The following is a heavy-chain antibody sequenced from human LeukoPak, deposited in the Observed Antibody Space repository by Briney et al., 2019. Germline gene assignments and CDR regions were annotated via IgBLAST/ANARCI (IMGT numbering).Heavy chain of an antibody. V-gene: IGHV4-59*01. CDR1: GGSISIYH. J-gene: IGHJ3*02. CDR3: ARGDFYAFDI. Sequence: SETQSLTCTVSGGSISIYHWSWTRHPPGKGLEGIGYIYYSGSTNYNPSLKSRVTISVDTSKNQFSLKLSSVTTADTAVYYCARGDFYAFDIWGQGTMVTVSS. D-gene: IGHD2/OR15-2a*01. CDR2: IYYSGST.